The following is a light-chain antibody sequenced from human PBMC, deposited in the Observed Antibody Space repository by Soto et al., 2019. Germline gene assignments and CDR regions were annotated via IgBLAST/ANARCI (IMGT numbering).Light chain of an antibody. CDR2: SNN. CDR3: AAWDDSLNGQWV. V-gene: IGLV1-44*01. J-gene: IGLJ3*02. Sequence: SVLTQPPSASGTPGQRVTISCSGSSSNIGSNTVNWYQQLPGTAPKLLIYSNNQRPSGVPDRFSGSKSGTSASLAISGLQSEDEADYYCAAWDDSLNGQWVFGGGTKVTVL. CDR1: SSNIGSNT.